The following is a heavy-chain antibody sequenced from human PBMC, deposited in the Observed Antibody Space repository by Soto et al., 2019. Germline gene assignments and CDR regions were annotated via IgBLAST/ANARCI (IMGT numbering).Heavy chain of an antibody. CDR3: ARGWQSAFDI. V-gene: IGHV3-53*01. CDR2: IYRGGST. J-gene: IGHJ3*02. CDR1: GFTVSDNY. Sequence: LRLSCAASGFTVSDNYMSWVRQAPGKGLEWVSVIYRGGSTYYANSVTGRFTISRDTSLHLQMNSLKTEDTAIYYCARGWQSAFDIWGQGTMVTVSS. D-gene: IGHD6-13*01.